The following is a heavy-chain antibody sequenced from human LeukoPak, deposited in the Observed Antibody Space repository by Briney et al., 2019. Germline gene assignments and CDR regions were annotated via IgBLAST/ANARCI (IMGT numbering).Heavy chain of an antibody. Sequence: GGSLRLSCAASGFSFSDCGMHWIRQAPGKGLEWVAVITYDVRKQYYADSVKGRFTISRDNSKNTLYLHMNSLRTEDTAVYFCVKEQSSGDFRTVDYWGQGTLVSVSS. CDR2: ITYDVRKQ. V-gene: IGHV3-30*18. D-gene: IGHD3-10*01. J-gene: IGHJ4*02. CDR3: VKEQSSGDFRTVDY. CDR1: GFSFSDCG.